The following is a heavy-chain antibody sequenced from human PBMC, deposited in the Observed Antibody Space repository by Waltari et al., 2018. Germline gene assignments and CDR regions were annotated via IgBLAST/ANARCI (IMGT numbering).Heavy chain of an antibody. D-gene: IGHD3-10*01. V-gene: IGHV1-69*01. Sequence: QVLLVQSGAEVKKPGSSVKVSCKAFGGTFSSYAISWVRQAPGQGLEWMGGILPTFAKTNYAQKFRARVTITAAESTNTAYMELNSLRSEDTAVYYCARVRWFGEGGFFDYWGQGTLVIVSS. CDR2: ILPTFAKT. J-gene: IGHJ4*02. CDR1: GGTFSSYA. CDR3: ARVRWFGEGGFFDY.